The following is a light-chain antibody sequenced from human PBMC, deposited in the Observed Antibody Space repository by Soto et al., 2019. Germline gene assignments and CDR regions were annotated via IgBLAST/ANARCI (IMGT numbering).Light chain of an antibody. Sequence: IQMTQSPSTLSASVGDRVTITCRASQNVSTHLNWYQQKPGKAPKLLIYGASNLQTGVPSRFSGSGSGTDFTLTISSLQPEDVGTYYCLQEYSYPLIFGGGTKVDIK. CDR3: LQEYSYPLI. CDR2: GAS. V-gene: IGKV1-6*01. J-gene: IGKJ4*01. CDR1: QNVSTH.